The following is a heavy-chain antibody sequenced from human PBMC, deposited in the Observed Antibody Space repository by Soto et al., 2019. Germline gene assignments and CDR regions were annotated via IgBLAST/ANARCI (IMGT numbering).Heavy chain of an antibody. V-gene: IGHV4-31*03. J-gene: IGHJ4*02. D-gene: IGHD5-18*01. CDR3: SRGILV. Sequence: QVQLQESGPGLVKPSQTLSLTCTVSGGSINSGGYCWSWIRQHPGKGVDWIGCIAYGGSTSYNPSLKSRVTISVDTSKNQFSLKLTSVTAADTAVYYCSRGILVWGQGALITVSS. CDR1: GGSINSGGYC. CDR2: IAYGGST.